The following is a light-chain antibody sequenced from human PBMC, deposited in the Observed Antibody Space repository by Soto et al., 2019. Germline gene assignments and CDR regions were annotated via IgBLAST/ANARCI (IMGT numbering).Light chain of an antibody. CDR2: EIN. V-gene: IGLV2-8*01. CDR1: SSDVGACDY. Sequence: QSVLTQPPSASGSPGQSVTISCTGTSSDVGACDYVSWYQQHPGKAPKLMIYEINKRPSGVPDRFSGSKSGNTASLTVSGLQAEDEADYYCSSFAGSNNFPYVFGTGTKLTVL. J-gene: IGLJ1*01. CDR3: SSFAGSNNFPYV.